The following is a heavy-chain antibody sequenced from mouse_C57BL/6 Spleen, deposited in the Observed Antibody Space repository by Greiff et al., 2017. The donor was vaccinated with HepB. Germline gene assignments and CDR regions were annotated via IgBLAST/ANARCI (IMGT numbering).Heavy chain of an antibody. Sequence: EVQLQQSGPVLVKPGASVKMSCKASGYTFTDYYMNWVKQSHGKSLEWIGVINPYNGGTSYNQKFKGKATLTVDKSSSTAYMELNSLTSEDSAVYYCARSDYDYDEGYFDYWGQGTTLTVSS. CDR1: GYTFTDYY. J-gene: IGHJ2*01. CDR3: ARSDYDYDEGYFDY. V-gene: IGHV1-19*01. CDR2: INPYNGGT. D-gene: IGHD2-4*01.